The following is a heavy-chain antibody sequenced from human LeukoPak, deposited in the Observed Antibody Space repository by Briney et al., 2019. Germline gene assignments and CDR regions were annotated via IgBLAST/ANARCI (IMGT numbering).Heavy chain of an antibody. D-gene: IGHD1-7*01. CDR3: ARGQWGCFWETGTTDY. J-gene: IGHJ4*02. CDR1: GYTFTIYD. Sequence: EPTVKLSCEASGYTFTIYDINCVRQAPGQGLEWRVWMTPPRGNTGYAQKFQGRVTMTRNTSKSTAYMELSSLRSEDTAVYYCARGQWGCFWETGTTDYWGQGTLVSVSS. CDR2: MTPPRGNT. V-gene: IGHV1-8*01.